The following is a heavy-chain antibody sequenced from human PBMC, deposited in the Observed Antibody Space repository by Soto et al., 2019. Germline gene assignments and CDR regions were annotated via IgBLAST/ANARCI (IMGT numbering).Heavy chain of an antibody. CDR3: ARERRSGLTLFGVVHYGLDV. D-gene: IGHD3-3*01. CDR2: INEDGSEK. V-gene: IGHV3-7*01. Sequence: EVQLVESGGYLVQPGGSLRLSCAASGFTFSNFWMSWVRQAPGKGLEWVANINEDGSEKNYVDSVKGRFTISRGNAKNTLYLQMNSLGAEDTAVYYCARERRSGLTLFGVVHYGLDVWGQGTTVTVSS. CDR1: GFTFSNFW. J-gene: IGHJ6*02.